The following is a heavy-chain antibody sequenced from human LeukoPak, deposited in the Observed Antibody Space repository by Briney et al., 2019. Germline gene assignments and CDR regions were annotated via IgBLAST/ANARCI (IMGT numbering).Heavy chain of an antibody. V-gene: IGHV1-18*01. CDR2: ISAYNGNT. CDR3: ARGGRWELPRPYAFDI. Sequence: ASVKVSCKASGYTFTSYGISWVRQAPGQGLEWMGWISAYNGNTNYAQKLQGRVTMTTDTSTSIAYMELRSLRYDDTALYYCARGGRWELPRPYAFDIWGQGTMVTVSS. CDR1: GYTFTSYG. D-gene: IGHD1-26*01. J-gene: IGHJ3*02.